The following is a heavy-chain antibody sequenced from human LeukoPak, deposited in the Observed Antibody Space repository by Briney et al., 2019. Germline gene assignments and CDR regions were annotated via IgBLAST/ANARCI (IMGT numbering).Heavy chain of an antibody. CDR3: ARDPLDSSSWSYYFDY. J-gene: IGHJ4*02. CDR1: GYTFTGDY. CDR2: INPNSGGT. Sequence: ASVKVSCKGSGYTFTGDYMHWVRQAPVQGLEWMGRINPNSGGTNYAQKFQGRVPMTRDTSISTACMGLSRLRSDDPAVYHCARDPLDSSSWSYYFDYWGQGHLVPVSS. D-gene: IGHD6-13*01. V-gene: IGHV1-2*06.